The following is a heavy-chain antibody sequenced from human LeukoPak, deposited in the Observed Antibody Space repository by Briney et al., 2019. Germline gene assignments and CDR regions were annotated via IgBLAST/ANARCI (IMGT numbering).Heavy chain of an antibody. Sequence: ASVKVSCKASGYTFSGHYMHWVRQAPGQGLEWMGWTNANSGDTRSVQKFQGRVTMTRDTSISTVYMEVSSLRSDDTAVYYCARLNGDREFDYWGQGTLVTVSS. CDR1: GYTFSGHY. D-gene: IGHD7-27*01. V-gene: IGHV1-2*02. J-gene: IGHJ4*02. CDR2: TNANSGDT. CDR3: ARLNGDREFDY.